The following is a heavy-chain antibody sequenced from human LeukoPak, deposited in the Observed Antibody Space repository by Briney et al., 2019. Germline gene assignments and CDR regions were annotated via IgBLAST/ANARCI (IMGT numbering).Heavy chain of an antibody. Sequence: APVTVSCKASGYTFSGYYMHWVRQAPGQGLEWMGWINPNSGGTNYAQKFQGRVTMTRDTSISTAYMELSRLRSDDTAVYYCASGAYCSSTSCYTYYYGMDVWGQGTTVTVSS. CDR1: GYTFSGYY. J-gene: IGHJ6*02. CDR2: INPNSGGT. D-gene: IGHD2-2*02. CDR3: ASGAYCSSTSCYTYYYGMDV. V-gene: IGHV1-2*02.